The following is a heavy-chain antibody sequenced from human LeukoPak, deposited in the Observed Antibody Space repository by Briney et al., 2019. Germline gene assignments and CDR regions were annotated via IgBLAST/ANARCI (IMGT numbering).Heavy chain of an antibody. V-gene: IGHV1-69*13. CDR3: ARVAVYATFYYYYGMDV. CDR2: IIPIFGTA. Sequence: ASVEVSCKASGGTFSSYAISWVRQAPGQGLEWMGGIIPIFGTANYAQKFQGRVTITADESTSTAYMELSSLRSEDTAVYYCARVAVYATFYYYYGMDVWGQGTTVTVSS. CDR1: GGTFSSYA. J-gene: IGHJ6*02. D-gene: IGHD2-8*02.